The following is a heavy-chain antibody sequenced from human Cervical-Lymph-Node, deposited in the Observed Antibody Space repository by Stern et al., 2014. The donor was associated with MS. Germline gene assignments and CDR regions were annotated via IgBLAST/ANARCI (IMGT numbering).Heavy chain of an antibody. Sequence: QLQLQESGPRLVKPSETLYLTCSISGGSIGSYYWSWIRQSPGKGLEWIGYVFYTGSTSYNPSLKSRVSISLDTSKKQFSLKLTSVTAADTAVYYCAREGGGTMNIGRFYHYYAMDVWGQGTTVSVS. CDR1: GGSIGSYY. J-gene: IGHJ6*02. V-gene: IGHV4-59*01. CDR2: VFYTGST. CDR3: AREGGGTMNIGRFYHYYAMDV. D-gene: IGHD3-3*01.